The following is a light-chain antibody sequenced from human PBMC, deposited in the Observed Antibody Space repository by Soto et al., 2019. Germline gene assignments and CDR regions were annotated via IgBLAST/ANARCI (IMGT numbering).Light chain of an antibody. J-gene: IGKJ4*01. V-gene: IGKV3-11*01. CDR1: RNIYRY. Sequence: EIVLTQSPATVSLSPGERATLSCRASRNIYRYLAWYQQKPGQAPRLLIYDTANRATGIPARFSGSGSATDFTLTISSLEPEDFAVYYFQQRSDWPLTFGGGTKVEIK. CDR3: QQRSDWPLT. CDR2: DTA.